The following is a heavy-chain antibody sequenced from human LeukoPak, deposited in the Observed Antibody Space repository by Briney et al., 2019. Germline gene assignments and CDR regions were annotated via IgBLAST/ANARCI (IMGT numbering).Heavy chain of an antibody. Sequence: SQTLSLTCAISGDSVSSNSAAWNWIRQSPSRGLEWLGRTYYRSKWYNDYAVSVKSRITINPDTSKNQFSLQLNSVTPEDTAVYYCARSTPYYYDSSGHYDGRIDYWGQGTLVTVSS. V-gene: IGHV6-1*01. CDR2: TYYRSKWYN. J-gene: IGHJ4*02. CDR3: ARSTPYYYDSSGHYDGRIDY. D-gene: IGHD3-22*01. CDR1: GDSVSSNSAA.